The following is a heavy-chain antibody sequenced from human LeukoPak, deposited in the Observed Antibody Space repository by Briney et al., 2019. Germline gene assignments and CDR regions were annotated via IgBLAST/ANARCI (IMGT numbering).Heavy chain of an antibody. Sequence: SETLSLTCTVSGGSISSSSYYWGWIRQPPGKGLEWIGSTYYSGSTYYNPSLKSRVTISVDTSKNQFSLKLSSVTAADTAVYYCARRGAMVRGVMRGYFDYWGQGTLVTVSS. CDR1: GGSISSSSYY. J-gene: IGHJ4*02. V-gene: IGHV4-39*01. CDR2: TYYSGST. D-gene: IGHD3-10*01. CDR3: ARRGAMVRGVMRGYFDY.